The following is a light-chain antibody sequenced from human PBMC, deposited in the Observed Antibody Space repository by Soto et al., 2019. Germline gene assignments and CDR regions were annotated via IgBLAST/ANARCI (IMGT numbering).Light chain of an antibody. CDR3: QAYDISRRGYV. CDR1: SSNIGAGYD. Sequence: QSVLTQPPSVSGAPGPRVTISCTGGSSNIGAGYDVHWYQQLPGTAPKLLIYVNTDRPSGVPDRFSGSKSGTSASLAITGLQPEDEADYYGQAYDISRRGYVFGDGTKLTVL. CDR2: VNT. V-gene: IGLV1-40*01. J-gene: IGLJ1*01.